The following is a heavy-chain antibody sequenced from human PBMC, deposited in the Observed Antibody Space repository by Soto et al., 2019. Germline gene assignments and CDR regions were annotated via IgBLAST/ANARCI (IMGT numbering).Heavy chain of an antibody. CDR1: GYTFTSYD. Sequence: GASVKVSCKASGYTFTSYDINWVRQATGQGLEWMGWMNPNSGNTGYAQKFQGRVTMTRNTSISTAYMELSSLRSEDTAVYYCARERRPPGPPSDYDFWSGYDYYYYGMDVWGQGTTVTVSS. D-gene: IGHD3-3*01. CDR2: MNPNSGNT. CDR3: ARERRPPGPPSDYDFWSGYDYYYYGMDV. V-gene: IGHV1-8*01. J-gene: IGHJ6*02.